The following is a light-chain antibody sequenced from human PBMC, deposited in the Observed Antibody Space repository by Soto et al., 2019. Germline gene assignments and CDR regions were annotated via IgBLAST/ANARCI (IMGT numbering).Light chain of an antibody. CDR3: AAWDDSLNGHV. CDR2: SSN. CDR1: SSNIGANS. J-gene: IGLJ1*01. Sequence: LTQPHSASGTPGQRVTISCSGSSSNIGANSVQWFQQLPGTAPKVLIYSSNHRPSGVPERFSGSKSGTSASLAISELQSDDEADYYCAAWDDSLNGHVFGTGSKVTVL. V-gene: IGLV1-44*01.